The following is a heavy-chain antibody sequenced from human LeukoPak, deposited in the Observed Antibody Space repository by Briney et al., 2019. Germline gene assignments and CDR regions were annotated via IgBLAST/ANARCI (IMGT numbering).Heavy chain of an antibody. Sequence: GGSLRLSCAASGFTFSSYALSWVRQAPGKGLEWVSAISGSGGSTYYADSVKGRFTISRVNSKNTLYLQMNSLRAEDTAVYYCANVYYFGSGTYESRYFDYWGQGTLVTVSS. CDR1: GFTFSSYA. V-gene: IGHV3-23*01. J-gene: IGHJ4*02. CDR2: ISGSGGST. D-gene: IGHD3-10*01. CDR3: ANVYYFGSGTYESRYFDY.